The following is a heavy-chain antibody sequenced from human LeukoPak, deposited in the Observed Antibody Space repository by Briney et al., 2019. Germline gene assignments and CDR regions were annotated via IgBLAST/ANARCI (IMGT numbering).Heavy chain of an antibody. Sequence: PPGGSLRLSCVASGFTFSYYAMSWVRQAPGKGLEWVSTITGSGGTTYYGDSVKGRFTTSRDNPKNTLFLQMNSLRAEDTAVYFCAADIGGVNYWGQGTLATVSS. CDR1: GFTFSYYA. CDR3: AADIGGVNY. D-gene: IGHD2-21*01. CDR2: ITGSGGTT. V-gene: IGHV3-23*01. J-gene: IGHJ4*02.